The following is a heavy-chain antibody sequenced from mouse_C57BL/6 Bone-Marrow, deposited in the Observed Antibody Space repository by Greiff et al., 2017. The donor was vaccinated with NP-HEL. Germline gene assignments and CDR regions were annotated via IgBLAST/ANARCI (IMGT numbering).Heavy chain of an antibody. J-gene: IGHJ2*01. CDR1: GYTFTSYW. CDR3: ARGGSSGCFDY. V-gene: IGHV1-69*01. D-gene: IGHD3-2*02. Sequence: QVQLQQPGAELVMPGASVKLSCKASGYTFTSYWMHWVKQRPGQGLEWIGEIDPSDSYTNYNQKFKGKSTLTVDKSSSTAYMQLSSLTSEDSAVYYCARGGSSGCFDYWGQGTTLTVSS. CDR2: IDPSDSYT.